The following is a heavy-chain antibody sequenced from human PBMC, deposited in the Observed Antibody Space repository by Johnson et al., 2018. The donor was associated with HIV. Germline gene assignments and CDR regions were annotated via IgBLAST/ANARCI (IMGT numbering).Heavy chain of an antibody. CDR2: INWNGGSI. V-gene: IGHV3-20*04. CDR1: GFTFDYYG. CDR3: ARERQSSSWYDAFDM. J-gene: IGHJ3*02. D-gene: IGHD6-13*01. Sequence: MLLVESGGGVVRPGGSLRLSCAASGFTFDYYGMTWVRQTPGKGLEWVSGINWNGGSIGYADSVKGRFTISRDNAKMSLYLQMNSLRAEDTAVYYCARERQSSSWYDAFDMWGQGTMVTVSS.